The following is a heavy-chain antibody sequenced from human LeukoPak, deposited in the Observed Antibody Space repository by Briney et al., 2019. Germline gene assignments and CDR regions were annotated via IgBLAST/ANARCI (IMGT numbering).Heavy chain of an antibody. Sequence: GESLKISCKGSGYTFASYWIGWVRQMPGKGLEWMGITYPGDGESRYNPSFEGRVTISADTSMTSAYLEWNRLEDSDTAVYYCARTKMSTALTFDHWGQGTLVTASS. V-gene: IGHV5-51*01. CDR2: TYPGDGES. J-gene: IGHJ4*02. CDR1: GYTFASYW. CDR3: ARTKMSTALTFDH. D-gene: IGHD5-24*01.